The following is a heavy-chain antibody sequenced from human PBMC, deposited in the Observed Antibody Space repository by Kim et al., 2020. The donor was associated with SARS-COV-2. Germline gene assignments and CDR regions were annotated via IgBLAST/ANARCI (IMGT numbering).Heavy chain of an antibody. CDR2: ISGSSSSI. V-gene: IGHV3-48*03. CDR1: GFTFSSYE. CDR3: ARCGAGSGLVFGCQGFDP. Sequence: GGSLRLSCAASGFTFSSYEMNWVRQAPGKGLEWISYISGSSSSIYYADSVKGRFTISRDNAKNSLYLQMNSLRVEDTAVYYCARCGAGSGLVFGCQGFDP. J-gene: IGHJ5*02. D-gene: IGHD1-26*01.